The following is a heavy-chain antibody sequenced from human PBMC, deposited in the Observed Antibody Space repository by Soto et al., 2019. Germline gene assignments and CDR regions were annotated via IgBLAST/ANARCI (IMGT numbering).Heavy chain of an antibody. D-gene: IGHD6-19*01. CDR3: AKDISLGSSGWYFGMDV. CDR2: ISYDGSNK. V-gene: IGHV3-30*18. Sequence: QVQLVESGGGLVQPGRSLRLSCAASGFTFSNYGMHWVRQAPGKGLEWVAVISYDGSNKYYADSVKGRFTISRDNSKNTLYLQMNSLRAEDTAVYYCAKDISLGSSGWYFGMDVWGQGTTVTVSS. CDR1: GFTFSNYG. J-gene: IGHJ6*02.